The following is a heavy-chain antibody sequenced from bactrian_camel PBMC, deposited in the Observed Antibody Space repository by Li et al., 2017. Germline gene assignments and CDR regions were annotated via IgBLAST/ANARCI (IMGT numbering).Heavy chain of an antibody. CDR2: IRSDGST. Sequence: VESGGDLVQPGRSLRVSCAASGFTFSIYSLSWIRQAPGKGPEWMSSIRSDGSTYYANSVKGRFTISQDKTKNTVYLQMDDLRPEDTAMYYCAADMTRFTCSPDSEDYDYWGQGTQVTVS. D-gene: IGHD3*01. J-gene: IGHJ4*01. CDR1: GFTFSIYS. CDR3: AADMTRFTCSPDSEDYDY. V-gene: IGHV3-2*01.